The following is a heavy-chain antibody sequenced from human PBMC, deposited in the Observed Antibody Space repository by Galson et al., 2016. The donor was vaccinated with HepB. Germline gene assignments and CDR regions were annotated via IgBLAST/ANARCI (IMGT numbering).Heavy chain of an antibody. CDR3: AKEGTVAARPH. CDR1: GYIFNNFW. V-gene: IGHV5-10-1*01. J-gene: IGHJ4*02. D-gene: IGHD6-6*01. CDR2: IDPTDSHI. Sequence: QSGAEVKKPGESLTISCKGSGYIFNNFWITWVRQMPGKGLEWMGRIDPTDSHIDYSPSFQGHVTFSIDKSVSTAYLQWSSLKASGTAMYYCAKEGTVAARPHWGQGTLVTVSS.